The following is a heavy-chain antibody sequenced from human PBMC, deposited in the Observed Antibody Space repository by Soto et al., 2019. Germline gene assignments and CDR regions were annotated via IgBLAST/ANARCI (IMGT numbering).Heavy chain of an antibody. J-gene: IGHJ5*02. V-gene: IGHV3-30-3*01. CDR3: AISNYVAPNWFDP. CDR2: ISYDGSNK. Sequence: LRLSCAASGFTFSSYAMHWVRQAPGKGLEWVAVISYDGSNKYYADSVKGRFTISRDNSKNTLYLQMNSLRAEDTAVYYCAISNYVAPNWFDPWGQGTLVTVSS. CDR1: GFTFSSYA. D-gene: IGHD4-4*01.